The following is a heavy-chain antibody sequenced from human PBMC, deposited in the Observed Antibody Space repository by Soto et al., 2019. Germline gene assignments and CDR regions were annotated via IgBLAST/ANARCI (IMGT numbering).Heavy chain of an antibody. Sequence: TLSLTCTVSGGSISSGGYYWSWIRQHPGKGLEWIGYIYYSGSTYYNPSLKSRVTISVDKSKNQSSLKLSSVTAADTAVYYCARESYYDSSGTPLDIWGQGTMVTVSS. CDR3: ARESYYDSSGTPLDI. V-gene: IGHV4-31*03. CDR1: GGSISSGGYY. J-gene: IGHJ3*02. D-gene: IGHD3-22*01. CDR2: IYYSGST.